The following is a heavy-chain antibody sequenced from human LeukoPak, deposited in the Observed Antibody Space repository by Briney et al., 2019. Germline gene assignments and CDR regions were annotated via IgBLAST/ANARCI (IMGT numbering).Heavy chain of an antibody. V-gene: IGHV4-4*07. D-gene: IGHD2-15*01. CDR2: IYTRGST. CDR1: GGSINNYY. CDR3: ARGRYCSADICSGGDAFDI. J-gene: IGHJ3*02. Sequence: SETLSLTCTVSGGSINNYYWSWIRQPAGQGLEWIGRIYTRGSTNYNPSLKSRVTMSVDTSKNQFSLKLSSVTAADTAVYYCARGRYCSADICSGGDAFDIWGQGTMVSVSS.